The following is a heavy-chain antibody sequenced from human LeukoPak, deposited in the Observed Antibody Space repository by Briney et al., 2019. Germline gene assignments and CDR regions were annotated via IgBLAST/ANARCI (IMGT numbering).Heavy chain of an antibody. CDR2: ISSSGSTI. CDR1: GFTFSDYY. Sequence: PGGSPRLSCAASGFTFSDYYMSWIRQAPGKGLEWVSYISSSGSTIYYADSVKGRFTISRDNAKNSLYLQMNSLRAEDTAVYYCARAGPYWPRAFETCFDYWGQGTLVTVSS. CDR3: ARAGPYWPRAFETCFDY. D-gene: IGHD2-8*02. J-gene: IGHJ4*02. V-gene: IGHV3-11*01.